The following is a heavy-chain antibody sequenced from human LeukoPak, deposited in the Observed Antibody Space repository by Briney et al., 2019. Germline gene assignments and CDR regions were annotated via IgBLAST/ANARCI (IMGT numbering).Heavy chain of an antibody. D-gene: IGHD3-22*01. V-gene: IGHV3-7*03. CDR1: GFTFSSYW. Sequence: GGSLRLSCAASGFTFSSYWMSWVRQAPGKGLEWVANIKQDGSEKYYVDSVKGRFTISRDNAKNSLYLQMNSLRAEDTAVYYCARDRYYDSTGYYGYWGPGTLVTVSS. CDR2: IKQDGSEK. J-gene: IGHJ4*02. CDR3: ARDRYYDSTGYYGY.